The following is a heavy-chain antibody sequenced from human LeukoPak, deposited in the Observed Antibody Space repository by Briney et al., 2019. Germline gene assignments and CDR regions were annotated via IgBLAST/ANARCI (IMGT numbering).Heavy chain of an antibody. CDR1: GFTFSNAW. CDR3: TTGVVMSYFDY. J-gene: IGHJ4*02. Sequence: GGSHRLSCAASGFTFSNAWMSWVRQAPGKGLEWVGRIKSKTDGGTTDYAAPVKGRFTISRDDSKNTLYLQMNSLKTEDTAVYYCTTGVVMSYFDYWGQGTLVTVSS. CDR2: IKSKTDGGTT. V-gene: IGHV3-15*01. D-gene: IGHD3-3*01.